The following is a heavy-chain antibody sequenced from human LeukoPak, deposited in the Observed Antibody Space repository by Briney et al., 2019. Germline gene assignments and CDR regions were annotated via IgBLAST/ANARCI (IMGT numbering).Heavy chain of an antibody. D-gene: IGHD6-19*01. V-gene: IGHV1-69*01. J-gene: IGHJ4*02. CDR1: GGTLSSYT. CDR3: ARDRGAWSTVADSFEY. Sequence: ASVKVSCKASGGTLSSYTISWVRQAPGQGLEWMGGIIPIFGTANYAQKFQGRVTIIADESTSTAYMELRSLRSDDTAVYYCARDRGAWSTVADSFEYWGQGTLVTVSS. CDR2: IIPIFGTA.